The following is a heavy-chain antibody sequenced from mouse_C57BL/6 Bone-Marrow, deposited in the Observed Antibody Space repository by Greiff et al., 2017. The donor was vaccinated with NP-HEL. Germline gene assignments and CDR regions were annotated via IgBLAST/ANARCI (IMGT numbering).Heavy chain of an antibody. D-gene: IGHD1-1*01. J-gene: IGHJ2*01. CDR1: GYAFSSYW. Sequence: VQLQQSGAELVKPGASVKISCKASGYAFSSYWMNWVKQRPGKGLEWIGQIYPGDGDTNYNGKFKGKATLTADKSSSTAYMQLSSLTSEDSAVYFCARSALYYGSSYDYFDYWGQGTTLTVSS. CDR2: IYPGDGDT. V-gene: IGHV1-80*01. CDR3: ARSALYYGSSYDYFDY.